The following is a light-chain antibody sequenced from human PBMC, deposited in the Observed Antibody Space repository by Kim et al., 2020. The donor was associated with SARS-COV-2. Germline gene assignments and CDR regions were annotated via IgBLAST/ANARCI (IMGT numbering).Light chain of an antibody. CDR1: QSVDLY. V-gene: IGKV3-20*01. CDR2: GAS. CDR3: QQYAGQVT. Sequence: LSLSPGEGPTLACRASQSVDLYLAWYQQKPGQSPRVLIRGASSRAIGIPDRFSGSGSGTDFTLTITRLEPEDFAVYYCQQYAGQVTFGPGTKLEI. J-gene: IGKJ2*01.